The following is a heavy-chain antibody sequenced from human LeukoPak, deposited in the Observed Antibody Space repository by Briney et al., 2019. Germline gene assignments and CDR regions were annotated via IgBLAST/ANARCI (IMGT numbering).Heavy chain of an antibody. V-gene: IGHV3-48*01. CDR1: GFAFERHA. CDR3: TRYGSGQNYREPFDF. D-gene: IGHD3-10*01. CDR2: MSGGRYIV. Sequence: PGGSLRLSCAASGFAFERHAMNWVRQAPGKGPEWLSHMSGGRYIVAYADSVKGRFTISRDNAEYSLYLQKNSLRVEDTAVYYCTRYGSGQNYREPFDFWGQGTLVTVSP. J-gene: IGHJ4*02.